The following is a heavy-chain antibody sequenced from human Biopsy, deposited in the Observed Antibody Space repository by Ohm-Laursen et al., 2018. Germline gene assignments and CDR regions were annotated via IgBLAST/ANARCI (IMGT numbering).Heavy chain of an antibody. CDR3: AADINVWNVNY. J-gene: IGHJ4*02. V-gene: IGHV1-24*01. CDR1: GYALNELS. Sequence: ASVKVSCKVSGYALNELSMHWVRQVPGKGLEWMGGFTPENGKTVYAQNFQARVSLTEDTSTDTAYMELRSLRSEDTAVYYCAADINVWNVNYWGQGTQVTVSS. CDR2: FTPENGKT. D-gene: IGHD1-1*01.